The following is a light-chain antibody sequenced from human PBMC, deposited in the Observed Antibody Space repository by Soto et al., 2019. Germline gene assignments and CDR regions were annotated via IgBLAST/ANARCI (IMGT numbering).Light chain of an antibody. CDR3: SSFTSSTTYV. CDR2: EVS. CDR1: RRDVGSYNR. J-gene: IGLJ1*01. V-gene: IGLV2-18*02. Sequence: QSALTQPPSVSGSPGQSVAFSCTGRRRDVGSYNRVSWYQQPPGTAPKLIIYEVSNRPSGVPDRFSGSKSGNTASLTISGLQAEDEADYYCSSFTSSTTYVFGTGTKVTVL.